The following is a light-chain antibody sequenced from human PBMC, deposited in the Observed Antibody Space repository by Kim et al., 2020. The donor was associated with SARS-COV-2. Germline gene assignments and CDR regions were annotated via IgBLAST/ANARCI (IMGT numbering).Light chain of an antibody. CDR1: SSDIGGYDS. J-gene: IGLJ3*02. CDR2: GVT. V-gene: IGLV2-14*03. CDR3: ISYTSSSILV. Sequence: QSALTQPASVSGSPGQSITISCTGTSSDIGGYDSVSWYQQHPGKAPKLMIYGVTDRPSGVSNRFSGSKSGNTASLTISGLQPEDEADYYCISYTSSSILVFGGGTKVTVL.